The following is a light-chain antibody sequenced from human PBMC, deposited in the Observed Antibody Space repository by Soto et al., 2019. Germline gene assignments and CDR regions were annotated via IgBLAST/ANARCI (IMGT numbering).Light chain of an antibody. J-gene: IGLJ1*01. V-gene: IGLV2-14*01. Sequence: QSALTQPAFVSGSPGQSITISCTGTSSDVGGYNYVSWYQHPPGKAPKLIISEVSNRPSGVSNRFSGSKSGNTASLTISGLQAEDEADYYCSSYTSTSTRVFGTGTKLTVL. CDR1: SSDVGGYNY. CDR3: SSYTSTSTRV. CDR2: EVS.